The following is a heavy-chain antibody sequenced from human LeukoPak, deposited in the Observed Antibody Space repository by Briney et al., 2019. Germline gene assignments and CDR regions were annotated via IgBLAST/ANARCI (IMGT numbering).Heavy chain of an antibody. CDR2: IKQDGREN. CDR3: ARVGGDDDFWGGYWFVWFLP. D-gene: IGHD3-3*01. J-gene: IGHJ5*02. CDR1: GFTFSSYW. V-gene: IGHV3-7*01. Sequence: GGSLTLSYAPSGFTFSSYWISWVRQAPGRGRECVANIKQDGRENYYMDSVKGRFTIDRDNAKNSLYQQMDSLRAEATAVYYCARVGGDDDFWGGYWFVWFLPWGRGTGVRVSS.